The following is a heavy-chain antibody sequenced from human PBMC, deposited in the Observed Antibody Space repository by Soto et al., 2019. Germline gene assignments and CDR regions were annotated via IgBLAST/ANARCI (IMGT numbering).Heavy chain of an antibody. CDR2: INAGNGNT. Sequence: GASVKVSCKASGYTFTSYAMHWVRQAPGQRLEWMGWINAGNGNTKYSQKFQGRVTITRDTSASTADMELSSLRSEDTAVYYCARDRNPGLGYSYGMDVWGQGTTVTVSS. J-gene: IGHJ6*02. CDR3: ARDRNPGLGYSYGMDV. CDR1: GYTFTSYA. V-gene: IGHV1-3*01.